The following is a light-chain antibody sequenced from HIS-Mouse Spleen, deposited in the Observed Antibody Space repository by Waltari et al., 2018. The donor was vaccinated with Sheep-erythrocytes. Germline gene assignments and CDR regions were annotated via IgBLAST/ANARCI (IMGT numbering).Light chain of an antibody. CDR2: AAS. CDR3: QQANSFPPT. J-gene: IGKJ1*01. Sequence: DIQMTQSPSSVSASVGDRVTITCWASQGISSWLGWYQQKPGKAPKLLIYAASSLQSGVPSRFSGSGSGTDFTLTISSLQPEDFATYYCQQANSFPPTFGQGTKVEIK. CDR1: QGISSW. V-gene: IGKV1-12*01.